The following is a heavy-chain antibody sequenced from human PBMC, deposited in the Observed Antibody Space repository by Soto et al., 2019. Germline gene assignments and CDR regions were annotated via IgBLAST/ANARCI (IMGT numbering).Heavy chain of an antibody. V-gene: IGHV4-38-2*01. D-gene: IGHD1-7*01. Sequence: KSSETLSLTCAVSGYSISSGYYWGWIRQPPGKGLEWIGSIYHSGSTYYNPSLKSRVTISVDTSKNQFSLKLSSVTAADTAVYYCAGGKLVQTGTTGHYYYYYVIDVWGQGTTVTVSS. CDR3: AGGKLVQTGTTGHYYYYYVIDV. CDR2: IYHSGST. J-gene: IGHJ6*02. CDR1: GYSISSGYY.